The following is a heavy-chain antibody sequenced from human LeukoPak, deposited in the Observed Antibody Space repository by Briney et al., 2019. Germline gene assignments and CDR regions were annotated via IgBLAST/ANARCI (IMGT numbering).Heavy chain of an antibody. CDR3: ARGDCSGGSCYSNDY. CDR2: IYTSGST. Sequence: SETLSLTCTVSGGSISRYYWSWIRQPPGKGLEWIGYIYTSGSTNYNPSLKSRVTIPVDTSKNQFSLKLSPVTAADTAVYYCARGDCSGGSCYSNDYWGQGTLVTVSS. J-gene: IGHJ4*02. V-gene: IGHV4-4*09. D-gene: IGHD2-15*01. CDR1: GGSISRYY.